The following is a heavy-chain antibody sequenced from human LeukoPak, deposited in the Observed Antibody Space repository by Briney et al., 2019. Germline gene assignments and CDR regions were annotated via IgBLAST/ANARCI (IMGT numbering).Heavy chain of an antibody. V-gene: IGHV4-34*01. D-gene: IGHD4-17*01. CDR3: ARQPPTVSYGMDV. CDR1: GGSFSGYY. Sequence: SETLSLTCAVYGGSFSGYYWSWIRQPPGKGLEWIGSIYYSGSTYYNPSLKSRVTISVDTSKNQFSLKLSSVTAADTAVYYCARQPPTVSYGMDVWGQGTTVTVSS. CDR2: IYYSGST. J-gene: IGHJ6*02.